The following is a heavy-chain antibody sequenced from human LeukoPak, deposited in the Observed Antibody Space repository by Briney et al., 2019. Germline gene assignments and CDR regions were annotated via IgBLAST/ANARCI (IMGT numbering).Heavy chain of an antibody. D-gene: IGHD5-24*01. CDR3: ARGTGYTDYPDY. CDR2: INPNSGGT. Sequence: ASVKVSCKASGYTFTDYYMHWVRQAPGQGLEWMGWINPNSGGTNSAQRFQGRVTMTRDTSISTAYMELSSLRSDDTAVYYCARGTGYTDYPDYWGQGTLVIVSS. V-gene: IGHV1-2*02. J-gene: IGHJ4*02. CDR1: GYTFTDYY.